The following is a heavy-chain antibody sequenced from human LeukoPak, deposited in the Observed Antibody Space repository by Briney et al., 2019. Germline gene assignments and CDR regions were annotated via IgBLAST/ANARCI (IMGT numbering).Heavy chain of an antibody. CDR3: AKDNSPLVRGVTIVS. CDR2: ISGRGGST. D-gene: IGHD3-10*01. Sequence: GGSLRLSCAASGFTFSSYAMSWVRQAPGKGLEWVSAISGRGGSTYYADSVKGRFAISRGNSKNTLYLQMNSLRAEDTAVYYCAKDNSPLVRGVTIVSWGQGTQVTVSS. V-gene: IGHV3-23*01. CDR1: GFTFSSYA. J-gene: IGHJ5*02.